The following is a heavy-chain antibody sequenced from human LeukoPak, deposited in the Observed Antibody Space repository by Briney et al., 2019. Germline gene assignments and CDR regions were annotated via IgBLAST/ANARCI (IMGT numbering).Heavy chain of an antibody. CDR1: GFTFSSYA. Sequence: QAGGSLRLSCAASGFTFSSYAMHWVRQAPGKGLEWVAVISYDGSNKYYADSVKGRFTISRDNSKNTLYLQMNSLRAEDTAVYYCARDAKVYDFWSGYSNLYYYYGMDVWGQGTTVTVSS. CDR2: ISYDGSNK. CDR3: ARDAKVYDFWSGYSNLYYYYGMDV. D-gene: IGHD3-3*01. V-gene: IGHV3-30-3*01. J-gene: IGHJ6*02.